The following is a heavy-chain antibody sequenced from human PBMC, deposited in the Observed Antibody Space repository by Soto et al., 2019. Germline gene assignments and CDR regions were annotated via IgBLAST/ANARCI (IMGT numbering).Heavy chain of an antibody. CDR2: INPKSGGT. J-gene: IGHJ4*02. D-gene: IGHD1-1*01. CDR3: AGNWNDGDDYFDY. V-gene: IGHV1-2*02. CDR1: GYTFTGYY. Sequence: QVQLVQSGAEVKKPGASVKVSCKASGYTFTGYYLHWVRQAPGHGPEWMGWINPKSGGTSYSKKFQGRVTMTRDTSISTAYMELRRLRSDDTVVYYCAGNWNDGDDYFDYWGQGTLVTVSS.